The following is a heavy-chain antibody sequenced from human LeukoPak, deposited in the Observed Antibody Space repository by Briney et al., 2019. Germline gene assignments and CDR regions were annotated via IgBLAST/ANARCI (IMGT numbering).Heavy chain of an antibody. Sequence: GGSLRLSCAASGFTFSSYSMNWVRQAPGKGLEWVSSISSSISYIYYADSVKGRFTISRDNAKNSLYLQMNSLRAEDTAVYYCARGRMITFGGVITWGQGTLVTVSS. CDR2: ISSSISYI. CDR1: GFTFSSYS. CDR3: ARGRMITFGGVIT. D-gene: IGHD3-16*01. J-gene: IGHJ5*02. V-gene: IGHV3-21*01.